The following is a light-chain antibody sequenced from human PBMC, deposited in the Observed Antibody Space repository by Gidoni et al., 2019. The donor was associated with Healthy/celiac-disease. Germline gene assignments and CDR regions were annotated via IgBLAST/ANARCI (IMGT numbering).Light chain of an antibody. V-gene: IGLV2-11*01. J-gene: IGLJ1*01. CDR2: DVS. CDR3: CSCAGSYTSLYV. Sequence: QSALTQPRSVSGSPGQSVTISCTGTSSDVGGYNYVSWYQQHPGKAPQLMIYDVSNRPSGVPDRFSGSKSGNTASLTISGLQAEDEADYYCCSCAGSYTSLYVFGTGTKVTVL. CDR1: SSDVGGYNY.